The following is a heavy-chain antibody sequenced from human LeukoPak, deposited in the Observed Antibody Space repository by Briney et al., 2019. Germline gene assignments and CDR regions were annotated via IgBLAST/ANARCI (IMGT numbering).Heavy chain of an antibody. V-gene: IGHV1-2*02. CDR3: AESGYSGYDSWFDP. CDR1: GYTFTGYY. Sequence: GASVKVSCKASGYTFTGYYMHWVRQAPGQGLEWMGRINPNSGGTNYAQKFQGRVTMARDTSISTAYMELSRLRSDDTAVYYCAESGYSGYDSWFDPWGQGTLVTVSS. CDR2: INPNSGGT. J-gene: IGHJ5*02. D-gene: IGHD5-12*01.